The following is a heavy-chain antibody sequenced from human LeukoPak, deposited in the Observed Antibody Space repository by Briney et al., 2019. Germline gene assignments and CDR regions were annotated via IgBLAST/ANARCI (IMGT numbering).Heavy chain of an antibody. J-gene: IGHJ6*03. CDR3: AGNFYYYYLGV. Sequence: PSETLSLTCTVSGGSISSSSYYWGWIRQPPGKGLEWVANIKQDGSEKYYVDSVKGRLTISRDNAKNSLYLQMNSLRAEDTAVYYCAGNFYYYYLGVWGKGTTVTVSS. CDR1: GGSISSSSYY. CDR2: IKQDGSEK. V-gene: IGHV3-7*01.